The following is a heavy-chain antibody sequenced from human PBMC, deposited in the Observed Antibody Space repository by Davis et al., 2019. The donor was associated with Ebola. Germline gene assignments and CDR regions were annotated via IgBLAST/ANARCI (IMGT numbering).Heavy chain of an antibody. CDR1: GYTFTSYG. J-gene: IGHJ6*02. D-gene: IGHD3-16*02. CDR3: ARDGDYDYIWGSYRGSGMDV. CDR2: ISAYNGNT. Sequence: ASVKVSCKASGYTFTSYGISWVRQAPGQGLEWMGWISAYNGNTNYAQKLQGRVTMTTDTSTSTAYMELRSLRSDDTAVYYCARDGDYDYIWGSYRGSGMDVWGQGTTVTVSS. V-gene: IGHV1-18*01.